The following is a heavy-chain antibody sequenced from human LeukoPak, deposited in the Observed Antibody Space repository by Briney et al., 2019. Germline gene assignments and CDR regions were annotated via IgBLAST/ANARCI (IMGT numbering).Heavy chain of an antibody. CDR3: AHNNLAEVAAAGTGVWDY. CDR2: IYWDDDK. Sequence: VKXTQTXTLTCTFXGFSLSTXXXXXXXXXQPXGXALEWLALIYWDDDKRYSPSLKSRLTITKDTSKNQVVLTMTNMDPVDTATYYCAHNNLAEVAAAGTGVWDYWGQGTLVTVSS. D-gene: IGHD6-13*01. J-gene: IGHJ4*02. CDR1: GFSLSTXXXX. V-gene: IGHV2-5*02.